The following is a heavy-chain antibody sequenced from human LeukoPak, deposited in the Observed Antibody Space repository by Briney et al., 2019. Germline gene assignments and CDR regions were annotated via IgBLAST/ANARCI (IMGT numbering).Heavy chain of an antibody. CDR1: GGTFSSYA. CDR3: ARDQVGSGYFDY. Sequence: ASVKVSCKASGGTFSSYAISWVRQAPGQALEWMGWITPFNGNTNYAQKFQGRVTMTRDTSTSTAYMELSSLRSEDTAVYYCARDQVGSGYFDYWGQGTLVTVSS. J-gene: IGHJ4*02. CDR2: ITPFNGNT. V-gene: IGHV1-69*04. D-gene: IGHD3-22*01.